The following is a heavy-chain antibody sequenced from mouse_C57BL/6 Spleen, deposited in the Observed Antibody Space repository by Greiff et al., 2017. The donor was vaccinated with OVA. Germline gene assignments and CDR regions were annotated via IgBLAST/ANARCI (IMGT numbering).Heavy chain of an antibody. Sequence: EVKLVESGGGLVQPGGSLKLSCAASGFTFSDYYMYWVRQTPEKRLEWVAYISNGGGSTYYPDTVKGRFTISRDNAKNTLYLQMSRLKSEDTAMYYCARQEANWDYYYAMDYWGQGTSVTVSS. CDR1: GFTFSDYY. J-gene: IGHJ4*01. V-gene: IGHV5-12*01. CDR3: ARQEANWDYYYAMDY. CDR2: ISNGGGST. D-gene: IGHD4-1*01.